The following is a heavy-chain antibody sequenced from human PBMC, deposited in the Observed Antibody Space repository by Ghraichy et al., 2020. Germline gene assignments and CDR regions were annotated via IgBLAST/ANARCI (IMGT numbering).Heavy chain of an antibody. Sequence: SETLSLTCTVSGGSISSYYWSWIRQPPGKGLEWIGYIYYSGSTNYNPSLKSRVTISVDTSKNQFSLKLSSVTAADTAVYYCAREAWNELDYWGQGTLVTVSS. J-gene: IGHJ4*02. CDR1: GGSISSYY. CDR3: AREAWNELDY. CDR2: IYYSGST. V-gene: IGHV4-59*01. D-gene: IGHD1-1*01.